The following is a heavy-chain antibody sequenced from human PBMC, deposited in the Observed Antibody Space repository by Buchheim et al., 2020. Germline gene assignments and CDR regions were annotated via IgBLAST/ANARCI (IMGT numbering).Heavy chain of an antibody. D-gene: IGHD3-16*02. V-gene: IGHV3-30*04. Sequence: QVQLVESGGGVVQPGRSLRLSCAASGFTFSGYAMHWVRQAPGKGLEWVAVISYDGSNKYYADSVKGRFTISRDNSKNTLYLQMNSLRAEDTAVYYCARALAAGYDYVWGSYRYDYFDYWGQGTL. CDR3: ARALAAGYDYVWGSYRYDYFDY. J-gene: IGHJ4*02. CDR1: GFTFSGYA. CDR2: ISYDGSNK.